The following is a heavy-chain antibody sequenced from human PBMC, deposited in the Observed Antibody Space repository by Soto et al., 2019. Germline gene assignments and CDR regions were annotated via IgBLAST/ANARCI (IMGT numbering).Heavy chain of an antibody. J-gene: IGHJ4*02. CDR1: RFTFSSYY. D-gene: IGHD6-19*01. V-gene: IGHV3-7*05. CDR2: INQDGSEK. CDR3: ARDRGWYGFDY. Sequence: EVQLVESGGGLVQPGGSLRLSCAASRFTFSSYYMTWVRQAPGKGLEWVANINQDGSEKYYVDSVKGRFTISRDNAKNSLYLQMNSLRAEDTAVYYCARDRGWYGFDYWGQGTLVTVSS.